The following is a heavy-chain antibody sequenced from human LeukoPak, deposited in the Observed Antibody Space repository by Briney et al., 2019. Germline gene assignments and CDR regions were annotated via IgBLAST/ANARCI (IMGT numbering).Heavy chain of an antibody. J-gene: IGHJ4*02. Sequence: PSETLSLTCTVSDYSISTGYYWVWIRQSPGKGLEWTAGISHSGYTYYSPSLKSRVTISADTSKNQFSLNLSSMTAADTAVYYCARVDGYNQAAYWGQGTLVAVSS. CDR2: ISHSGYT. CDR1: DYSISTGYY. CDR3: ARVDGYNQAAY. V-gene: IGHV4-38-2*02. D-gene: IGHD5-24*01.